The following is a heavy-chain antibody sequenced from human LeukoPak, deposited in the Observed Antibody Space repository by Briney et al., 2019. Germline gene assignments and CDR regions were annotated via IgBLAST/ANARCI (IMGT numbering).Heavy chain of an antibody. CDR1: GYTFTGYY. CDR2: INPNSGGT. J-gene: IGHJ4*02. CDR3: ARVAAAGPSSFDY. V-gene: IGHV1-2*02. D-gene: IGHD6-13*01. Sequence: GASVKVSCKASGYTFTGYYMHWVRQAPGQGLEWMGWINPNSGGTNYAQKFQGRVTMTRDTSISTAYMELSRLRSDDTAVYYCARVAAAGPSSFDYWGQGTLVTVSS.